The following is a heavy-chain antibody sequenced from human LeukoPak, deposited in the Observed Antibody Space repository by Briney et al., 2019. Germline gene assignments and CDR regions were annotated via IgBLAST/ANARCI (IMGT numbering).Heavy chain of an antibody. D-gene: IGHD1-14*01. CDR2: IKPDGSAQ. J-gene: IGHJ4*02. CDR3: ARAPGWDVDY. CDR1: GFTFSNSW. Sequence: PGGSLRLSCAASGFTFSNSWTSWVRQAPGKGLEWVATIKPDGSAQYYVDSVKGRFTISRDNAKNTLYLQMNSLRAEDTAVYYCARAPGWDVDYWGQGTLVTVSS. V-gene: IGHV3-7*01.